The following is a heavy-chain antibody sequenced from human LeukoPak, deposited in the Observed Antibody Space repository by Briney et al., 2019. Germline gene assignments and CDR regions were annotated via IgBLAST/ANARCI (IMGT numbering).Heavy chain of an antibody. V-gene: IGHV1-2*04. D-gene: IGHD3-16*01. CDR2: INPNSGGT. CDR3: ARAGGGLDYYYGMDV. Sequence: ASVKVSCKASGYTFTGYYMHWVRQAPGQGLEWMRWINPNSGGTNYAQKFQGWVTMTRDTSISTAYMELSRLRSDDTAVYYCARAGGGLDYYYGMDVWGQGTTVTVSS. CDR1: GYTFTGYY. J-gene: IGHJ6*02.